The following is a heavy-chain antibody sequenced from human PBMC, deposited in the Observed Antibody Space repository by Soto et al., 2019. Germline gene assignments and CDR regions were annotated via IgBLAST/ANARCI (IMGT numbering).Heavy chain of an antibody. D-gene: IGHD6-6*01. CDR3: AREGGDYSSSSVYFDY. J-gene: IGHJ4*02. CDR1: GGSISSGDHY. Sequence: QVQLQESGPGLVKPSQTLSLTCTVSGGSISSGDHYWSWIRQPPGKGLEWIGYIYNSGRTYYNPSLKSRVTISVATSKNQFSLKLSSVTAADTAVYYCAREGGDYSSSSVYFDYWGQGTLVTVSS. V-gene: IGHV4-30-4*01. CDR2: IYNSGRT.